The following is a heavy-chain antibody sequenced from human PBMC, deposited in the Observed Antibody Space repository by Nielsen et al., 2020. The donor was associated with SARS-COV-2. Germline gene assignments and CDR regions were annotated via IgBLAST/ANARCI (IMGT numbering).Heavy chain of an antibody. CDR2: IYSGGAT. Sequence: GESLKISCAASGFAVSSNYMSWVRQSPVKGLEWVSVIYSGGATHYADSVKGRFTISRDDSKNTVYLQMNSLRDEDTAVYFCARDRGSGWYTTDAFDIWGQGTMVTVSS. J-gene: IGHJ3*02. CDR1: GFAVSSNY. V-gene: IGHV3-53*01. CDR3: ARDRGSGWYTTDAFDI. D-gene: IGHD6-19*01.